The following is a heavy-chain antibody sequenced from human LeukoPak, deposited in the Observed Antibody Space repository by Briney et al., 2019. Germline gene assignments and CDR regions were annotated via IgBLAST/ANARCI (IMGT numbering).Heavy chain of an antibody. V-gene: IGHV3-13*01. CDR2: IGSAGDT. CDR3: ARDPSITGTTTTGY. J-gene: IGHJ4*02. CDR1: GFTFSTYD. D-gene: IGHD1-7*01. Sequence: LPGGSLRLSCAASGFTFSTYDMHWVRQATGKGLEWVSAIGSAGDTYYPGSVKGRFTISRENAKNSLYLQMNSLRAGDTAVYYCARDPSITGTTTTGYWGQGTLVTVSS.